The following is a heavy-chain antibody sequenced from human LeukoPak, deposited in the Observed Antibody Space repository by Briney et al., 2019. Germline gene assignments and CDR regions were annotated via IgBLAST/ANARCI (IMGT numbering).Heavy chain of an antibody. Sequence: SETLSLTRTVSGGSISSSSYYWGWIRQPPGKGLEWIGSIYYSGSTYYNPSLKSRVTISVDTSKNQFSLKLSSVTAADTAVYYCARMPYSSSWYGYRYYYYYMDVWGKGTTVTISS. CDR1: GGSISSSSYY. CDR3: ARMPYSSSWYGYRYYYYYMDV. D-gene: IGHD6-13*01. V-gene: IGHV4-39*07. J-gene: IGHJ6*03. CDR2: IYYSGST.